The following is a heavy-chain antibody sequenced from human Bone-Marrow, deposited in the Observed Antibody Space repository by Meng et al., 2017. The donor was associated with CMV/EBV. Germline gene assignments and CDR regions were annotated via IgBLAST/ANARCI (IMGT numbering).Heavy chain of an antibody. J-gene: IGHJ4*02. V-gene: IGHV4-4*02. CDR2: IYHSGST. Sequence: SETLSLTCAVSGGSISTTVWWSWVRQSPGKGLEWIGEIYHSGSTNYNPALERRVTISVDKTKNQFSLKLTSVTAADTAVYYCARGSYPDYWGQGTLVTVSS. D-gene: IGHD1-26*01. CDR1: GGSISTTVW. CDR3: ARGSYPDY.